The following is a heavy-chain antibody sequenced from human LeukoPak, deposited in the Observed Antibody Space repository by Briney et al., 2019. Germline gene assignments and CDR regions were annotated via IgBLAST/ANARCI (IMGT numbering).Heavy chain of an antibody. J-gene: IGHJ4*02. CDR2: IYYSGST. CDR1: GGSISSYY. CDR3: ARAKTYGSGSDY. D-gene: IGHD3-10*01. V-gene: IGHV4-59*01. Sequence: SETLSLTCTVSGGSISSYYWTWIRQPPGKGLEWIGYIYYSGSTNYNPSLKSRVTISVDTSKNQFSLKLISVTAADTAVYYCARAKTYGSGSDYWGQGTLAAVSS.